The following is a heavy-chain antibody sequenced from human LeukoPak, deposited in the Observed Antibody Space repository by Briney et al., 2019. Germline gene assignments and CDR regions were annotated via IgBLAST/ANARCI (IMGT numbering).Heavy chain of an antibody. J-gene: IGHJ4*02. D-gene: IGHD4-17*01. CDR2: IYYSGST. V-gene: IGHV4-59*01. CDR1: GGSISSYY. Sequence: SETLSLTCTVYGGSISSYYWSWIRQPPRKGLDWIGYIYYSGSTNYNPSLKSRVTISVDTSKNQFSLKLSSVTAADTAVYYCASLTTVTHDFDYWGQGTLVTVSS. CDR3: ASLTTVTHDFDY.